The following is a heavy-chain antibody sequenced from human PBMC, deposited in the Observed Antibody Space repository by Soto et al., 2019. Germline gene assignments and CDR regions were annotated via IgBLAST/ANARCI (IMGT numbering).Heavy chain of an antibody. CDR1: GFTFSSYE. CDR2: ISSSGSTI. V-gene: IGHV3-48*03. CDR3: ARAPRRTYYYGSGSRPPNWFDP. D-gene: IGHD3-10*01. Sequence: PGGSLRLSCAASGFTFSSYEMNWVRQAPGKGLEWVSYISSSGSTIYYADSVKGRFTISRDNAKNSLYLQMNSLRAEDTAVYYCARAPRRTYYYGSGSRPPNWFDPWGQGTLVTAPQ. J-gene: IGHJ5*02.